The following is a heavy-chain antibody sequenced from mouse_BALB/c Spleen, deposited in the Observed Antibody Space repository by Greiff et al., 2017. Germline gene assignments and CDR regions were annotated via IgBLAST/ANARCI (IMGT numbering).Heavy chain of an antibody. CDR1: GYSITSDYA. J-gene: IGHJ3*01. CDR2: ISYSGST. Sequence: EVKLMESGPGLVKPSQSLSLTCTVTGYSITSDYAWNWIRQFPGNKLEWMGYISYSGSTSYNPSLKSRISITRDTSKNQFFLQLNSVTTEDTATYYCARSDYGSSPAWFAYWGQGTLVTVSA. CDR3: ARSDYGSSPAWFAY. D-gene: IGHD1-1*01. V-gene: IGHV3-2*02.